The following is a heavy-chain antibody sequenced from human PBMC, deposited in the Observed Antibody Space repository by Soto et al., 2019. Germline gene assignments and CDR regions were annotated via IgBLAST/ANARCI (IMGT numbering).Heavy chain of an antibody. V-gene: IGHV3-30*18. CDR1: GFTFSSYG. Sequence: QVQLVESGGGVVQPGRSLRLSCAASGFTFSSYGMHWVRQAPGKGLEWVAVISYDGSNKYYADSVKGRFTISRDNSKNTLYLQMNSLRAEDTAVYYCANPVDSYYYGLDVWGRGTTVTVSS. CDR3: ANPVDSYYYGLDV. CDR2: ISYDGSNK. J-gene: IGHJ6*02.